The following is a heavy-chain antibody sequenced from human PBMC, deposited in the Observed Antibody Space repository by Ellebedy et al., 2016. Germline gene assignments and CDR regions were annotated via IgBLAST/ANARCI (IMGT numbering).Heavy chain of an antibody. V-gene: IGHV1-8*01. CDR3: ATDRDRSSSYLGAFDI. Sequence: ASVKVSXKASGYTFTNHDIDWVRQAAGQGLEWMGWVTPSTGNTGCAQKFQGRVIMTRDTSTDTAYMELSRLGSDDTAVYYCATDRDRSSSYLGAFDIWGQGTMVTVSS. J-gene: IGHJ3*02. CDR2: VTPSTGNT. CDR1: GYTFTNHD. D-gene: IGHD6-6*01.